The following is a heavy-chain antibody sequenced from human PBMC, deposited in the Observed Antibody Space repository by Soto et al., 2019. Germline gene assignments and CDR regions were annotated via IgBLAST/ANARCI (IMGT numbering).Heavy chain of an antibody. CDR1: GGSISSSSYY. CDR2: IYYSGST. Sequence: SETLSLTCTVSGGSISSSSYYWGGIRQAPGKGLEWIGSIYYSGSTYYNPSLKSRVTISVDTSKNQFSLKLSSVTAADTAVYYCASLVPAAILYYFDYWGQGTLVTVSS. D-gene: IGHD2-2*01. V-gene: IGHV4-39*01. CDR3: ASLVPAAILYYFDY. J-gene: IGHJ4*02.